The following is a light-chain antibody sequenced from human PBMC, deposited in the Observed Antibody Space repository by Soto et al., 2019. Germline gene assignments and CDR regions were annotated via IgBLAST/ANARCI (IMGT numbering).Light chain of an antibody. V-gene: IGLV2-14*01. CDR2: DVN. CDR3: FSTISGFVHG. Sequence: QSVLAQPASVSAAFGHSITISCSGPNTDLGVYGYVSWYQHHPGKAPKLLIYDVNNRPSGISDRFSGSKSGDTASLTISGLQAEDEADYFCFSTISGFVHGFGTGTKVTVL. J-gene: IGLJ1*01. CDR1: NTDLGVYGY.